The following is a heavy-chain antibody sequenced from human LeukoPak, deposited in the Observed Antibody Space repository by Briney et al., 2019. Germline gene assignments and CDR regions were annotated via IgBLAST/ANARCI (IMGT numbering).Heavy chain of an antibody. CDR3: ARHMGLGYSYGYPYFDY. CDR2: IYYSGST. D-gene: IGHD5-18*01. V-gene: IGHV4-59*08. J-gene: IGHJ4*02. CDR1: GGSLSSYY. Sequence: SETLSLTCTVSGGSLSSYYWSWIRQPPGKGLEWIGYIYYSGSTNYNPSLKSRVTIPVDTSKNQFSLKLSSVPAADTAVYYCARHMGLGYSYGYPYFDYWGQGTLVTVSS.